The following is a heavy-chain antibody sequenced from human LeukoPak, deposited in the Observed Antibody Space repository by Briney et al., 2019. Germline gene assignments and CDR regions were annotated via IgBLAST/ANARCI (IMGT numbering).Heavy chain of an antibody. J-gene: IGHJ4*02. CDR1: RDSLSSNSAA. Sequence: QTLSLTSALSRDSLSSNSAASNSLRQSPPRGLEWLGSTYYRSKWYNDYSVSVKSRIPINPNTSKNQFSLQLNSVTPEDTAVYYCARGANNWNYAVYWGQGTLVTVSS. CDR3: ARGANNWNYAVY. CDR2: TYYRSKWYN. V-gene: IGHV6-1*01. D-gene: IGHD1-7*01.